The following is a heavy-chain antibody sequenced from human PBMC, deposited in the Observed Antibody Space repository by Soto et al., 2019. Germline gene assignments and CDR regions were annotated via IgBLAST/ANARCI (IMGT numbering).Heavy chain of an antibody. CDR1: CYTFTSYD. J-gene: IGHJ6*02. CDR3: ARDRSIRSGSYYRGVKYYGMDV. Sequence: SVKVSCKASCYTFTSYDISWVRQAPVQGLEWMGWISAYNGNTNYAQKLQGRVTMTTDTSTSTAYMELRSLRSDDTAVYYCARDRSIRSGSYYRGVKYYGMDVWGQGTTVTVSS. V-gene: IGHV1-18*01. CDR2: ISAYNGNT. D-gene: IGHD3-10*01.